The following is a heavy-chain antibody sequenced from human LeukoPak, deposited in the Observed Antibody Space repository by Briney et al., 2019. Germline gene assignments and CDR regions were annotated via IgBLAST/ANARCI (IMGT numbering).Heavy chain of an antibody. Sequence: GGSLRLSCAASRFTLSTYWMSWVRQAPGKGLEWVAHIKQDGCQEYYVDSVKGRFTISRDSAKNSLYLQMNSLRAEDTAVYYCARGVPYDSWSGPHYSDYWDQGTLVTVSS. V-gene: IGHV3-7*01. CDR2: IKQDGCQE. CDR1: RFTLSTYW. J-gene: IGHJ4*02. D-gene: IGHD3-3*01. CDR3: ARGVPYDSWSGPHYSDY.